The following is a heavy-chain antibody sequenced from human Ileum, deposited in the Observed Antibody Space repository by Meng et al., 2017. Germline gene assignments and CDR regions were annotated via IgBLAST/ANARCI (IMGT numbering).Heavy chain of an antibody. Sequence: QWQLQEAGPGLVMPSGCLSLTCAVSGASISSAIGGGWVRQPPGKGLEGIGEIFQSGSTNYNPSLKSRVSISVDKSKNHLSLSLSSVTAADTAVYYCAKAAAYNLDIWGQGALVTVSS. CDR3: AKAAAYNLDI. V-gene: IGHV4-4*02. J-gene: IGHJ4*02. CDR1: GASISSAIG. CDR2: IFQSGST. D-gene: IGHD1-14*01.